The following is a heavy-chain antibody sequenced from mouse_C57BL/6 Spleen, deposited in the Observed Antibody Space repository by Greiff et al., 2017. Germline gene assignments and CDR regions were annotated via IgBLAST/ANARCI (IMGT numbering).Heavy chain of an antibody. CDR2: INPYNGGT. Sequence: EVQLQQSGPVLVKPGASVKMSCKASGYTFTDYYMNWVKQSHGKSLEWIGVINPYNGGTSYNQKFKGKATLTVDKSSSTAYMELNSLTSEDSAVYYCSKEADSSGSGFAYWGQGTLGTVSA. D-gene: IGHD3-2*02. V-gene: IGHV1-19*01. CDR3: SKEADSSGSGFAY. J-gene: IGHJ3*01. CDR1: GYTFTDYY.